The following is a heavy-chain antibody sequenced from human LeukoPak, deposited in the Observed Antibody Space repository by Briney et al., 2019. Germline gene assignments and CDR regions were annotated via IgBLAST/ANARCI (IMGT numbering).Heavy chain of an antibody. CDR3: AEDFLELATFLDY. CDR1: GFTFSSYG. CDR2: ISYDGTNK. V-gene: IGHV3-30*18. D-gene: IGHD1-7*01. J-gene: IGHJ4*02. Sequence: GGSLRLSCSASGFTFSSYGMHWVRHAPGKGREWVAVISYDGTNKYYADSVKGRFTISRENSKNTLYLQMNSLRPEDTAVYFCAEDFLELATFLDYWGQGTLVTVSS.